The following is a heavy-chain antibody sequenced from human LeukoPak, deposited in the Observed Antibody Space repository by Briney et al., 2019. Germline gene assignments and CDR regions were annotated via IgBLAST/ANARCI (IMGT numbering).Heavy chain of an antibody. CDR2: IIPIFGTA. V-gene: IGHV1-69*05. D-gene: IGHD2-8*01. CDR1: GGTFSSYA. J-gene: IGHJ4*02. Sequence: SVKVSCKASGGTFSSYAISWVRQAPGQGLEWMGGIIPIFGTANYAQKLQGRVTMTTDTSTSTAYMELRSLRSDDTAVYYCARDHSGDCTNGVCYSLWGQGTLVTVSS. CDR3: ARDHSGDCTNGVCYSL.